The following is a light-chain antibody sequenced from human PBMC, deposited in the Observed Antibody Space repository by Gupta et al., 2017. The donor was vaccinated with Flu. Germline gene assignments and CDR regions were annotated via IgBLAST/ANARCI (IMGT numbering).Light chain of an antibody. CDR1: QSISTW. V-gene: IGKV1-5*03. CDR3: QQDNSYPWT. CDR2: KAS. J-gene: IGKJ1*01. Sequence: DIQMTQSPSTLSASVADRVTITCRASQSISTWLAWYQQKPGKAPKLLIYKASTVERGVPSRFSGSESGTEFTLTIRSLQPDDFATYYCQQDNSYPWTFGQGTKVEIK.